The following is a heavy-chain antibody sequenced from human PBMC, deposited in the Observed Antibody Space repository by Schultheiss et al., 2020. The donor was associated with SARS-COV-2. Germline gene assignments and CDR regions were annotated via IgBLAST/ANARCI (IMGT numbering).Heavy chain of an antibody. D-gene: IGHD5-18*01. J-gene: IGHJ3*02. CDR3: ARGDLRGYSYGYDAFDI. Sequence: SETLSLTCTVSGGSISSSSYYWGWIRQPPGKGLEWIGSIYYSGSTYYNPSLKSRVTISVDTSKNQFSLKLSSVTAADTAVYYCARGDLRGYSYGYDAFDIWGQGTMVTVSS. CDR2: IYYSGST. CDR1: GGSISSSSYY. V-gene: IGHV4-39*01.